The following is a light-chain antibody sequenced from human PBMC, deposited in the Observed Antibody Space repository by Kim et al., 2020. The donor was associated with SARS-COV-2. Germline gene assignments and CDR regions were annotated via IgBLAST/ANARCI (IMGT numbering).Light chain of an antibody. CDR1: SSDVGNYNY. CDR2: DVS. V-gene: IGLV2-11*01. J-gene: IGLJ1*01. Sequence: GQSLPRSCTGTSSDVGNYNYVSWYQQHPGKAPKIIIYDVSKRPSGVPDRFSGSKSGNTASLIISGLQAEDEADYYCCSYAGIYTYVFGTGTKVTVL. CDR3: CSYAGIYTYV.